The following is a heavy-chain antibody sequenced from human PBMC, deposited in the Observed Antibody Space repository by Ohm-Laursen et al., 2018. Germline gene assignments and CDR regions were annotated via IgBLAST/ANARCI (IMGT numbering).Heavy chain of an antibody. J-gene: IGHJ6*02. CDR1: GFTVSSNH. CDR3: ARDARYYDSSGSGMDV. V-gene: IGHV3-66*01. D-gene: IGHD3-22*01. CDR2: IFSGGST. Sequence: GSLRLSCTASGFTVSSNHMSWVRQAPGKGLDWVSIIFSGGSTNYADSVKGRFTISRDNSKNTLYLQMNSLRAEDTAVYYCARDARYYDSSGSGMDVWGQGTTVTVSS.